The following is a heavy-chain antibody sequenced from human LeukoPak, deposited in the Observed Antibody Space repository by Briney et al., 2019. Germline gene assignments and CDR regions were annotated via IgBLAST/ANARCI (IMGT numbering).Heavy chain of an antibody. D-gene: IGHD2-2*01. CDR1: GYTFTSYA. CDR2: INAGNGNT. CDR3: ARDGDIVVVPAAPFDY. J-gene: IGHJ4*02. Sequence: ASVKVSCKASGYTFTSYAMHWVRQAPGQRLEWMGWINAGNGNTKYSQKFQGRVTITRDTSASTAYMELSSLRSEDTAVYYCARDGDIVVVPAAPFDYWGQGTLVTVSS. V-gene: IGHV1-3*01.